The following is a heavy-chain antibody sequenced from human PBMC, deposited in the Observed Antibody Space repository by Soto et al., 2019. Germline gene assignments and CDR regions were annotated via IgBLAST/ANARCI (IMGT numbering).Heavy chain of an antibody. Sequence: GGSLRLSCAASGFIFGSYAMSWVRQAPGKGLDWVSAISGSGGSTYYADSVKGRFTISRDNSKNTLYLQMNSLRAEDTAVYYCATVGGPGYYFDYWGQGTLVTVSS. D-gene: IGHD2-15*01. CDR2: ISGSGGST. CDR3: ATVGGPGYYFDY. CDR1: GFIFGSYA. V-gene: IGHV3-23*01. J-gene: IGHJ4*02.